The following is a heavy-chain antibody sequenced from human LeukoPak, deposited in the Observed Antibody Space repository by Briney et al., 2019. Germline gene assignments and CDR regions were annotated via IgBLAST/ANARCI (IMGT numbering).Heavy chain of an antibody. CDR2: INHSGST. Sequence: PSETLSLTCAVYGGSFSGYYWSWIRQPPGKGPEWIGEINHSGSTKYNPSLKTRVTISVDTSKYHFSLKLSSVTAADTAVYYCARAGYSNGWYNDYWGQGTLVTVSS. V-gene: IGHV4-34*01. J-gene: IGHJ4*02. D-gene: IGHD6-19*01. CDR3: ARAGYSNGWYNDY. CDR1: GGSFSGYY.